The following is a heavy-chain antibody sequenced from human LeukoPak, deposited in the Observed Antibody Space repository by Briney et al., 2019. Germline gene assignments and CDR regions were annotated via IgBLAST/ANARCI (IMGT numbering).Heavy chain of an antibody. CDR2: IYYDGIT. V-gene: IGHV4-39*07. CDR3: ARLRALSYYDSSGDLYYFEY. J-gene: IGHJ4*02. CDR1: GGSISGSSYF. D-gene: IGHD3-22*01. Sequence: SETLSLTCTVSGGSISGSSYFWGWIRQHPGKGLEWIGSIYYDGITDYNPSLKSRVTISVDTSKNQFSLKLTSVTAADTAVYYCARLRALSYYDSSGDLYYFEYWGQGTLVTVSS.